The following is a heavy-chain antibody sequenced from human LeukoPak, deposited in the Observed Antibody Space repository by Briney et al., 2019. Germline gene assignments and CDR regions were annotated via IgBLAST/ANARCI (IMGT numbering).Heavy chain of an antibody. CDR1: GFISSDYY. CDR3: ARHGSGSSFDY. D-gene: IGHD5-12*01. J-gene: IGHJ4*02. Sequence: TGGSLRLSCAASGFISSDYYMSWIRQAPGKGLEWISYITSSSTSYTNYAGSVKGRFTICRDNAKNSLYLQMNSLRSDDTAVYYCARHGSGSSFDYWGQGTLVTVSS. CDR2: ITSSSTSYT. V-gene: IGHV3-11*03.